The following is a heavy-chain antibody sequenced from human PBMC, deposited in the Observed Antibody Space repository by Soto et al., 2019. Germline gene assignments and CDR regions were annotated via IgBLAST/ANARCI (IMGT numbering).Heavy chain of an antibody. CDR3: ARREGYSYGSFYGMDV. CDR2: IYPGDSDT. V-gene: IGHV5-51*01. CDR1: GYSFTIYW. Sequence: PGESLKISCKGSGYSFTIYWIGWVRQMPGKGLEWMGIIYPGDSDTRYSPSFQGQVTISADKSISTAYLQWSSLKASDTAMYYCARREGYSYGSFYGMDVWGQGTTVTVSS. D-gene: IGHD5-18*01. J-gene: IGHJ6*02.